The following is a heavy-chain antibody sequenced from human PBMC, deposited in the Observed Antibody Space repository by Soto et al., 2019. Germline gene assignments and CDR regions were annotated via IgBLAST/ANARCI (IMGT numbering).Heavy chain of an antibody. CDR1: GGSISSYY. Sequence: SETLSLTCTVSGGSISSYYWSWIRQPPGKGLEWIGYIYYSGSTNYNPSLKSRVTISVDTSKNQFSLKLSSVTAADTAVYYCARLILDYGSGSQHYYYYYYGMDVWGQGTTVTVSS. D-gene: IGHD3-10*01. J-gene: IGHJ6*02. CDR2: IYYSGST. CDR3: ARLILDYGSGSQHYYYYYYGMDV. V-gene: IGHV4-59*08.